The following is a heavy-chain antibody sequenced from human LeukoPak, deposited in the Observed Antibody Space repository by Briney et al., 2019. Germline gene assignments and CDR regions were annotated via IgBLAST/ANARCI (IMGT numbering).Heavy chain of an antibody. D-gene: IGHD3-9*01. CDR3: ARSPLTGNYGDWFDP. J-gene: IGHJ5*02. CDR1: GGSISSGDYY. CDR2: IYYSGST. Sequence: SQTLSLTCTVSGGSISSGDYYWSWIRQPPGKGLEWIGYIYYSGSTYYNPSLKSRVTISVDTSKNQFSLNLSSVTAADTAVYYCARSPLTGNYGDWFDPWGQGTLVIVSS. V-gene: IGHV4-30-4*01.